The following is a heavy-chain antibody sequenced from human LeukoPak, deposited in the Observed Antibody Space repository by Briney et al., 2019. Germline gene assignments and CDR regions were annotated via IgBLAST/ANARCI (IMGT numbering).Heavy chain of an antibody. CDR2: ISYDGSNK. D-gene: IGHD3-22*01. V-gene: IGHV3-30-3*01. Sequence: PGRSLRLSCAASGFTFSSYAMHWVRQAPGKGLEWVAVISYDGSNKYYADSVKGRFIISRDNSKNTLYLQMNSLRAEDTAVYYCAGYYYDSSGSFDYWGQGTLVTVSS. J-gene: IGHJ4*02. CDR3: AGYYYDSSGSFDY. CDR1: GFTFSSYA.